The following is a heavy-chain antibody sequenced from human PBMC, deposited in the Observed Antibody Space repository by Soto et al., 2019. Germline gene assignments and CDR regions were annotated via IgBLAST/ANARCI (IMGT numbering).Heavy chain of an antibody. CDR1: GGSISNNNW. J-gene: IGHJ4*02. CDR2: IYHSGST. CDR3: ARRLWTEQCLDS. D-gene: IGHD5-18*01. Sequence: QVQLQESGPGLVKPSGTLSLTCVVSGGSISNNNWWSWVRQPPGKGLEWIGEIYHSGSTNYNPSLKSRVTISVDKSKNHFSLKLNSVTAADTAVYYCARRLWTEQCLDSWGQGTLVTVSS. V-gene: IGHV4-4*02.